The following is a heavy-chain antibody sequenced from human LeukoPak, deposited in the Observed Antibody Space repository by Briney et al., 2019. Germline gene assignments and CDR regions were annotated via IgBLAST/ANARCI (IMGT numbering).Heavy chain of an antibody. Sequence: GRSLRLSCAAPGFTFSSYGMHWVRQAPGKGLEWVAVISYDGSNKYYADSVKGRFTISRDNSKNTLYLQMNSLRAEDTAVYYCAALSDYWGQGTLVTVSS. J-gene: IGHJ4*02. CDR1: GFTFSSYG. V-gene: IGHV3-30*03. CDR3: AALSDY. CDR2: ISYDGSNK.